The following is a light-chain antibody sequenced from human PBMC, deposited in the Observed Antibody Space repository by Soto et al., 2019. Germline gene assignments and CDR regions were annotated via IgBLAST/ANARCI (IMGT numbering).Light chain of an antibody. J-gene: IGLJ1*01. CDR3: YSHAGTYTFV. CDR1: ANDVGGHNY. CDR2: DVT. V-gene: IGLV2-11*01. Sequence: QSVLTQPRSVSGSPGQSATISCTGTANDVGGHNYVSWYQQHPGEAPKLLIYDVTERPSGVPDRFSGSKSGNTASLTISGLQTEDEADYYCYSHAGTYTFVFGTGTKGTVL.